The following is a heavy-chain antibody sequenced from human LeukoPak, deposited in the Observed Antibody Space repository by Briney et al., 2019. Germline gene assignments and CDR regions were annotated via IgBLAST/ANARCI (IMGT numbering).Heavy chain of an antibody. J-gene: IGHJ4*02. CDR2: INHSGST. D-gene: IGHD6-19*01. CDR3: ARRVGQWLVRRGWYYFDY. Sequence: SETLSLTCAVYGGSFSGYYWSWIRQPPGKGLEWIGEINHSGSTNYNPSLKSRVTISVDTSKNQFSLKLSSVTAADTAVYYCARRVGQWLVRRGWYYFDYWGQGTLVTVSS. V-gene: IGHV4-34*01. CDR1: GGSFSGYY.